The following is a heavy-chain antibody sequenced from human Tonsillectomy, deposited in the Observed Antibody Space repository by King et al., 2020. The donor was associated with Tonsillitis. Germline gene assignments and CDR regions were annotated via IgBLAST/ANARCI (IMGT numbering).Heavy chain of an antibody. V-gene: IGHV3-30*03. J-gene: IGHJ4*02. D-gene: IGHD4-11*01. CDR2: IAYDGSNK. CDR3: ARDFGPVPTTDY. Sequence: VQLVESGGGVVQPGRSLRLSCAASGFTFSSYGMHWVRQAPGKGLEWVADIAYDGSNKYYVDSVKGRFTISRDNSKNTLYLQMNSLRPEDTAVYYCARDFGPVPTTDYWGQGTLVTVSS. CDR1: GFTFSSYG.